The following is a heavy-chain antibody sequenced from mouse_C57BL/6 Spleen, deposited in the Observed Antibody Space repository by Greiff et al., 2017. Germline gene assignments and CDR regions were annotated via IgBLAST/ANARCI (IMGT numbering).Heavy chain of an antibody. Sequence: VKDRFTISRADSESMLYLQMNNLKTEDTAMYYCVRERLYYGSSYDYWGQGTTLTVSS. CDR3: VRERLYYGSSYDY. V-gene: IGHV10-1*01. D-gene: IGHD1-1*01. J-gene: IGHJ2*01.